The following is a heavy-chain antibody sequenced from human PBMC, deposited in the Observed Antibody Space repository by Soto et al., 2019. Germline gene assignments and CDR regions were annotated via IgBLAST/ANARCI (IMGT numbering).Heavy chain of an antibody. V-gene: IGHV3-48*01. CDR3: ARHPERIAQIGWFDP. Sequence: PGGSLRLCCAASGFTFSSYSMNGVRQAPGKGLEWVSYISSSSSTIYYADSVKGRFTIPRDNAKNSLYLQMNSLRAEDTAVYYCARHPERIAQIGWFDPWGQGTLVTVSS. D-gene: IGHD6-13*01. CDR1: GFTFSSYS. CDR2: ISSSSSTI. J-gene: IGHJ5*02.